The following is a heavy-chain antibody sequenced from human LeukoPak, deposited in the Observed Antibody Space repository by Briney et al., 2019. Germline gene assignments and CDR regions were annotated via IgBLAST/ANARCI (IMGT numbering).Heavy chain of an antibody. V-gene: IGHV3-72*01. CDR3: AREGFSNSPLDY. Sequence: GGSLRLSCAASGFTFSDHYMDWLRQAPGKGLEWVGRTRNKANSYTTEYAASVKGRFTISRDDSKNSLYLQMNSLKIEDTAVYYCAREGFSNSPLDYWGQGTLVTVSS. J-gene: IGHJ4*02. D-gene: IGHD4-11*01. CDR1: GFTFSDHY. CDR2: TRNKANSYTT.